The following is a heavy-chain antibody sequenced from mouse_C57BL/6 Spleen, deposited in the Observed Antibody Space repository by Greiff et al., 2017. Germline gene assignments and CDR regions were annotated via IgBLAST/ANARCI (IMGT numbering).Heavy chain of an antibody. V-gene: IGHV1-72*01. CDR3: ARSGYYGSSPYYAMDY. CDR1: GYTFTSYW. CDR2: IDPNSGGT. J-gene: IGHJ4*01. Sequence: QVQLQQPGAELVKPGASVKLSCKASGYTFTSYWMHWVKQRPGRGLEWIGRIDPNSGGTKYNEKFKSKATLTIDKPSITAYMQLSSLTSEDSAVYYCARSGYYGSSPYYAMDYWRQGTSVTVSS. D-gene: IGHD1-1*01.